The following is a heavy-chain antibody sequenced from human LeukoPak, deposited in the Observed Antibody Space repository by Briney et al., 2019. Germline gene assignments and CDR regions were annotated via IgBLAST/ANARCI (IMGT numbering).Heavy chain of an antibody. CDR1: GFTFSSYG. CDR2: IRYDGSNK. D-gene: IGHD6-13*01. Sequence: PGGSLRLSCAASGFTFSSYGMHWVRQAPGKGLEWVAFIRYDGSNKYYADSVKGRFTISRDNSKNTLYLQMNSLRAEDTAVYYCANRFDSWYSSSWYGGYYFDYWGQGTLVTVSS. V-gene: IGHV3-30*02. CDR3: ANRFDSWYSSSWYGGYYFDY. J-gene: IGHJ4*02.